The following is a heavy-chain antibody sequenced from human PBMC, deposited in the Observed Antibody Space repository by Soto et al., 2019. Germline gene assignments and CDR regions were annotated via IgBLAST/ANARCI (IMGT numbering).Heavy chain of an antibody. V-gene: IGHV3-64*07. CDR1: GFTFSNSA. Sequence: VHLVESGGGVVQPGRSLGLSCAASGFTFSNSAMYWVRQAPGKGLECVSSISSNGGSTYYADSVKGRFTISRDNSKNTLYLQMGSLRADDMAVYYCATVGNYGNFDYWGQGTLVTVSS. J-gene: IGHJ4*02. D-gene: IGHD3-10*01. CDR2: ISSNGGST. CDR3: ATVGNYGNFDY.